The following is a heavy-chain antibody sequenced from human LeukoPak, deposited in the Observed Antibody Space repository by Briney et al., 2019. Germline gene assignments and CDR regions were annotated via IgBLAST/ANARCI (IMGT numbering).Heavy chain of an antibody. CDR1: GYTFTGYY. CDR3: ARAPYGSGSYGDY. J-gene: IGHJ4*02. D-gene: IGHD3-10*01. Sequence: ASVKVSCKASGYTFTGYYMHWVRQAPGQGLEWMGWINPNSGGANYAQKFQGWVTMTRDTSISTAYMELSRLRSDDTAVYYCARAPYGSGSYGDYWGQGTLVTVSS. V-gene: IGHV1-2*04. CDR2: INPNSGGA.